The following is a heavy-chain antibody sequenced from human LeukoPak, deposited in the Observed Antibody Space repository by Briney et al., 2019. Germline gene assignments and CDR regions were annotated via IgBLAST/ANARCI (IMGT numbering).Heavy chain of an antibody. CDR3: VKDGDSAGWYYYFDY. J-gene: IGHJ4*02. V-gene: IGHV3-64D*06. CDR1: GFTFSSYA. D-gene: IGHD6-19*01. CDR2: IRSIGGST. Sequence: QPGESLRLSCSASGFTFSSYAMHWVRQAPGKGLEYVSGIRSIGGSTYYADSVKGRFTISRDNSKNTVYLQMSSLRAEDTAVYYCVKDGDSAGWYYYFDYWGQGTLVTVSS.